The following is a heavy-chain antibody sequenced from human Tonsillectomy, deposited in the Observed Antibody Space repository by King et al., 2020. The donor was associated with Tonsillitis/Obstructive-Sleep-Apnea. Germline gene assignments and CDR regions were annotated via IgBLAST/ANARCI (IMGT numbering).Heavy chain of an antibody. D-gene: IGHD3-3*01. V-gene: IGHV3-48*03. CDR1: GFTFSSYE. CDR2: ISSSGSTI. J-gene: IGHJ4*02. Sequence: VQLVESGGGLVQPGGSLRLSCAASGFTFSSYEMNWVRQAPGKGLEWVSYISSSGSTIYYADSVKGRFTISRDNAKNSLYLQMNSLRAGDTAVYYCASSITIFGAFDYWGQGTLVTVSS. CDR3: ASSITIFGAFDY.